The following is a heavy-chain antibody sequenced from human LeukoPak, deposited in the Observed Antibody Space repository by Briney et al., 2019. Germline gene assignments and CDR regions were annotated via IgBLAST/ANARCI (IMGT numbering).Heavy chain of an antibody. Sequence: ASVKVSCKASGYTFTNYGINWVRQAPGQGLEWMGWISTDSGNTDYAQTFQGRVAMTTDTSTNTVYMGLKSLRSDDTAVYYCARDLGSSSSPDYFDSWGQGTLVTVSS. J-gene: IGHJ4*02. D-gene: IGHD6-6*01. CDR3: ARDLGSSSSPDYFDS. CDR1: GYTFTNYG. V-gene: IGHV1-18*01. CDR2: ISTDSGNT.